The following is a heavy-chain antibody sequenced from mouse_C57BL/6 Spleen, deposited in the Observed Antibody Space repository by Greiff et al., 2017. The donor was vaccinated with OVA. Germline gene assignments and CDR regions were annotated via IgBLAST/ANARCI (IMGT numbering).Heavy chain of an antibody. Sequence: EVKLEESGPGLVKPSQSLSLTCSVTGYSITSGYYWNWIRQFPGNKLEWMGYISYDGSNNYNPSLKNRISITRDTSKNQFFLKLNSVTTEDTATXYCAREYFDYWGQGTTLTVSS. V-gene: IGHV3-6*01. CDR2: ISYDGSN. J-gene: IGHJ2*01. CDR1: GYSITSGYY. CDR3: AREYFDY.